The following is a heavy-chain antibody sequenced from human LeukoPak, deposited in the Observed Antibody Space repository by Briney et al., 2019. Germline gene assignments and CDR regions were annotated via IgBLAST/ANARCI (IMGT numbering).Heavy chain of an antibody. D-gene: IGHD3-9*01. Sequence: PSETLSLTCTVSGGSISSYYWSWIRQPPGEGLEWIGYIYYSGSTNYNPSLKSRVTISVDTSKNQFSLKLSSVTAADTAVYYCARVTGYTIEDYFDYWGQGTLVTVSS. J-gene: IGHJ4*02. V-gene: IGHV4-59*01. CDR2: IYYSGST. CDR1: GGSISSYY. CDR3: ARVTGYTIEDYFDY.